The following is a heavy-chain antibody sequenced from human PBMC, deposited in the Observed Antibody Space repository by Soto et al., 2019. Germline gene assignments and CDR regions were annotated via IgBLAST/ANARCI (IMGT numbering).Heavy chain of an antibody. CDR2: ISSSSSTI. Sequence: GGSLRLSCAASGFTFSSYSMNWVRQAPGKGLEWVSYISSSSSTIYYADSVKGRFTISRDNAKNSLYLQMNSLRDEDTAVYYCARGLLDGYNYPYYFDYWGQGTLVTVSS. D-gene: IGHD5-12*01. V-gene: IGHV3-48*02. CDR1: GFTFSSYS. CDR3: ARGLLDGYNYPYYFDY. J-gene: IGHJ4*02.